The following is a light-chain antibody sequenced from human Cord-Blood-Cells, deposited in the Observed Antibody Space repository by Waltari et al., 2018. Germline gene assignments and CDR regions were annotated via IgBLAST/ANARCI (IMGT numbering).Light chain of an antibody. CDR2: AAS. Sequence: DIQMTQSPSSLSASVGDRVTITCRASQSISSYLNWYQQKPGKAPKLLIYAASSLQSGVPSRFSGSGSGTDFTFTISSLQPEDIATYYCQQYDNLPLTF. CDR1: QSISSY. J-gene: IGKJ4*01. V-gene: IGKV1-33*01. CDR3: QQYDNLPLT.